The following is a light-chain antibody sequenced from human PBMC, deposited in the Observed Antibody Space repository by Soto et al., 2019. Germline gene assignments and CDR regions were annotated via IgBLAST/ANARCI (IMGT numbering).Light chain of an antibody. Sequence: QSALTQPASVSGSPGQPITISCTGTSNDVGGYNYVSWYQQHPGKAPKLMIYDVSNRPSGVSNRFSGSKSGNTASLTISGLQAEDEADYYCSSYTSSSPWVFGGGTKLTVL. CDR3: SSYTSSSPWV. CDR2: DVS. J-gene: IGLJ3*02. V-gene: IGLV2-14*01. CDR1: SNDVGGYNY.